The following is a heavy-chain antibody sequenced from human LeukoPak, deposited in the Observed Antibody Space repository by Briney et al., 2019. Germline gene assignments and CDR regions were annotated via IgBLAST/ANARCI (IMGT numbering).Heavy chain of an antibody. CDR2: ISGNGAAT. V-gene: IGHV3-23*01. CDR3: AHHYYDSSGFLDY. J-gene: IGHJ4*02. Sequence: GGSLRLSCAASGFSFSSYAMSWVRQAPGTGLAWVSIISGNGAATYYADSVKGRFTISRDNSKNTLYLQMTSLSAEDTAVYYCAHHYYDSSGFLDYWGQGTLVTVSS. CDR1: GFSFSSYA. D-gene: IGHD3-22*01.